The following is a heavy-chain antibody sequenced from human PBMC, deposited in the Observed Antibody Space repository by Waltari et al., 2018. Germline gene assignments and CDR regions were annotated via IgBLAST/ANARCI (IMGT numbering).Heavy chain of an antibody. D-gene: IGHD3-9*01. Sequence: QLQLQESGPGLVKPSETLSLTCTVPGGSISSSTYSWGWIRQTPGKGLECIGSIYYSGTTYHNPSLKSRITISIDTSQNQFSLKLYSVTAADTAVYYCARLPLNYAVDVWGQGTTVTVSS. J-gene: IGHJ6*02. CDR1: GGSISSSTYS. CDR3: ARLPLNYAVDV. V-gene: IGHV4-39*07. CDR2: IYYSGTT.